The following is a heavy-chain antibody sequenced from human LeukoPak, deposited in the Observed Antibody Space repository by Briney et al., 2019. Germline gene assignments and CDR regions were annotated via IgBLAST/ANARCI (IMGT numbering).Heavy chain of an antibody. J-gene: IGHJ4*02. D-gene: IGHD5-24*01. CDR2: INTNTGNP. V-gene: IGHV7-4-1*02. CDR1: GYTFTSYA. CDR3: ARVGRSRRRDGYNDFDY. Sequence: ASVKVSCKASGYTFTSYAMNWVRQAPGQGLEWMGWINTNTGNPTYAQSFTGRFVFSLDTSVSTAYLQISSLKAEDTAVYYCARVGRSRRRDGYNDFDYWGQGTLVTVSS.